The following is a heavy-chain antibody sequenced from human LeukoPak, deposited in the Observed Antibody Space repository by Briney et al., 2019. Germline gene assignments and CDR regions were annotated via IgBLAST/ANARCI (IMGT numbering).Heavy chain of an antibody. D-gene: IGHD4-11*01. V-gene: IGHV3-23*01. CDR2: ISGSGGST. J-gene: IGHJ4*02. Sequence: VGSLRLSCEASGFTFSSYAMSWVRQAPGKGLEWVSAISGSGGSTYYADSVKGRFTISRDNSKNTLYLQMNSLRAEDTAVYYCAKGYDYSYFDYWGQGTLVTVSS. CDR1: GFTFSSYA. CDR3: AKGYDYSYFDY.